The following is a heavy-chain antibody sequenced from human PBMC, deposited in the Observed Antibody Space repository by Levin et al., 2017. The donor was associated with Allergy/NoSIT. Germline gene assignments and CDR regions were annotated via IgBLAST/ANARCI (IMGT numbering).Heavy chain of an antibody. Sequence: GESLKISCAASGFTVSSHYMSWVRQAPGKGLEWVSVIQRGGNTYYAESVKGRFTISRDNSKNTLYLQMNSLRVEDTAVYHCARRGYDSSGYSYWGQGTLVTVSS. D-gene: IGHD3-22*01. V-gene: IGHV3-53*01. CDR1: GFTVSSHY. J-gene: IGHJ4*02. CDR2: IQRGGNT. CDR3: ARRGYDSSGYSY.